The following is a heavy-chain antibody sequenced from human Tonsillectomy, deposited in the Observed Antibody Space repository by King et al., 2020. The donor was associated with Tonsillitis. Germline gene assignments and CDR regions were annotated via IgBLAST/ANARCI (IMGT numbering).Heavy chain of an antibody. J-gene: IGHJ4*02. Sequence: VQLVESGAEVKKPGESLKISCKGSGYSFTSYWIGWVRQMPGKGLEWMGIIYPGDSDTRYSPSFQGQVTISADKSISTASLRGSSLKASDTAMYYCARLGPYLGATRPFDYWGQGTLVTVSS. D-gene: IGHD1-26*01. CDR1: GYSFTSYW. CDR2: IYPGDSDT. V-gene: IGHV5-51*01. CDR3: ARLGPYLGATRPFDY.